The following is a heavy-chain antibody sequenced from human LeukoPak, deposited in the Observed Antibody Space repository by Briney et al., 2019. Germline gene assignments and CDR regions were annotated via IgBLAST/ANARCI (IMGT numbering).Heavy chain of an antibody. D-gene: IGHD2-2*01. CDR2: ISSSSSTI. Sequence: GGSLRLSCAASGFTFSSYSMNWVRQAPGKGLEWVSYISSSSSTIYYADSVKGRFTISRDTAKNSLYLQMNSLRAEDTAVYYCARDVGYCSSTSCGKYFQHWGQGTLVTVSS. CDR1: GFTFSSYS. V-gene: IGHV3-48*04. J-gene: IGHJ1*01. CDR3: ARDVGYCSSTSCGKYFQH.